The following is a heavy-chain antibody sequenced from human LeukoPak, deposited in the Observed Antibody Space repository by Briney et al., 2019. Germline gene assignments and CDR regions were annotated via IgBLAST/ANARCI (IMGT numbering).Heavy chain of an antibody. J-gene: IGHJ4*02. CDR1: GGSISSYY. Sequence: SEALSLTCTVSGGSISSYYWSWFRQPPGKGLEWIGYMHYSGSTNYNPSLKSRVTISVDTSKNQISLKLSSVTAADTAVYYCARWILYSSGSYSDYWGQGTLVTVSS. CDR2: MHYSGST. CDR3: ARWILYSSGSYSDY. V-gene: IGHV4-59*01. D-gene: IGHD3-10*01.